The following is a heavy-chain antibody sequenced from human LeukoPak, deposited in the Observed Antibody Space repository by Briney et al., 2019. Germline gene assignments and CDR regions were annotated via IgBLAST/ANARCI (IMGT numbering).Heavy chain of an antibody. D-gene: IGHD6-19*01. J-gene: IGHJ4*02. Sequence: GGSLRLSCAASGFTFSSYAMHWVRQAPGKGLEWVAVISYDGSNTYYADSVKGRFTISRDNSKNTLYLQMNSLRAEDTAVYYCARDLIPGGIAVAGYFDYWGQGTLVTASS. V-gene: IGHV3-30*04. CDR3: ARDLIPGGIAVAGYFDY. CDR1: GFTFSSYA. CDR2: ISYDGSNT.